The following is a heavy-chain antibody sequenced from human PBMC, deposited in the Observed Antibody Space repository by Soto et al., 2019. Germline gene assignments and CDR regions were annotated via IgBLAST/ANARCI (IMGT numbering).Heavy chain of an antibody. D-gene: IGHD2-2*01. J-gene: IGHJ4*02. CDR2: IFSSDSSA. CDR3: GTWRGSSCFDY. Sequence: PGESLKISCKASGFTFSSYSLGWVRHMPGKGLQWMGNIFSSDSSAKYSPSFVGQVTISVDRSINTAYLQWSSLKASDTAIYYCGTWRGSSCFDYWGPGTLVTVSS. V-gene: IGHV5-51*01. CDR1: GFTFSSYS.